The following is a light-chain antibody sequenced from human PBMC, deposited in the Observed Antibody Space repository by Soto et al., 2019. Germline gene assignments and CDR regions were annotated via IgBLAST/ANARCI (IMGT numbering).Light chain of an antibody. Sequence: QSALTQPASVSGSPGQSITISGTGTSSDVGGHNAVSWYRQDPGKAPKLVIYDVTNRPSGVSNRFSGSKSGNTASLTISGLQTEDEADYYCSSFTSRITYVFGTGTQLTV. CDR3: SSFTSRITYV. CDR1: SSDVGGHNA. CDR2: DVT. V-gene: IGLV2-14*01. J-gene: IGLJ6*01.